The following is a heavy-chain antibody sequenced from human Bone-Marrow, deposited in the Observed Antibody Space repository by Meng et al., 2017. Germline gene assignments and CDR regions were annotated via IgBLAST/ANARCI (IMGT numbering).Heavy chain of an antibody. CDR1: GYTFTSYY. CDR3: ARDQPLDTAMVNLDY. CDR2: INPSGGST. D-gene: IGHD5-18*01. V-gene: IGHV1-46*01. Sequence: QGQLVQSGAEGKKPGASVKVSCKASGYTFTSYYMHWVRQAPGQGLEWMGIINPSGGSTSYAQKFQGRVTMTRDTSTSTVYMELSSLRSEDTAVYYCARDQPLDTAMVNLDYWGQGTLVTVSS. J-gene: IGHJ4*02.